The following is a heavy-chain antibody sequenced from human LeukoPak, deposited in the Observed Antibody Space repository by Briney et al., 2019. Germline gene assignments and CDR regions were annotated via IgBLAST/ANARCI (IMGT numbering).Heavy chain of an antibody. J-gene: IGHJ4*02. CDR2: ISSDGRNI. Sequence: SGGSLRLSCAASGFTFSSFAMNWVRQAPGKGLEWVAVISSDGRNIYYADSVKGRFIISRDTSRNILFLQMNGLRADDTAIYYCAKDKGNRYFDYWGQGTLVTISS. CDR1: GFTFSSFA. CDR3: AKDKGNRYFDY. D-gene: IGHD3-16*02. V-gene: IGHV3-30*18.